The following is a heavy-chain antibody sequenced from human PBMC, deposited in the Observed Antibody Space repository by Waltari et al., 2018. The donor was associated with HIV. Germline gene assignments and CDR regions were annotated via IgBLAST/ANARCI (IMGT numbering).Heavy chain of an antibody. D-gene: IGHD3-10*01. J-gene: IGHJ4*02. CDR3: ARDFYFGSADYSYFDS. Sequence: QVQLQESGPGLVKPSETLSLTCTVSGGSINNYYWSWVRQPAGRALEWIGRIYPTGDTNDNPALSSRLTLSVDKSKSQFSLKLNSVTAADTAIYCCARDFYFGSADYSYFDSWGQGTRVIVSS. CDR1: GGSINNYY. CDR2: IYPTGDT. V-gene: IGHV4-4*07.